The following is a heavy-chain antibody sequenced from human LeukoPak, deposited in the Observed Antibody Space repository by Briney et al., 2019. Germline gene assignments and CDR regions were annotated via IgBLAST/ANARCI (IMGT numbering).Heavy chain of an antibody. CDR2: IYYTGNT. V-gene: IGHV4-59*08. D-gene: IGHD2-15*01. Sequence: SETLSLTCTVSGGSICNYYWSWIRQSPGKGLEWIGYIYYTGNTNYNPSLESRVIISVDTSKNQFSLKLSSVTAADTAVYYCARHECGGSCYPEDYWGQGTLVTVSS. CDR1: GGSICNYY. CDR3: ARHECGGSCYPEDY. J-gene: IGHJ4*02.